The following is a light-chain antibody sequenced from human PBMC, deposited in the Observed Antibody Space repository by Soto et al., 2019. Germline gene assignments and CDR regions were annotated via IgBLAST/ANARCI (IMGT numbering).Light chain of an antibody. V-gene: IGLV8-61*01. Sequence: QTVVTQEPSLSVSPGGTVTLTCGLRSGSVSINHYPCWYHQTPGQAPRTLIYNTKTRSSGVPERFSGSIVGNKAALTITGAEADYECYYYCVLYLDSGSPVVFGGGTELTVL. CDR1: SGSVSINHY. CDR3: VLYLDSGSPVV. CDR2: NTK. J-gene: IGLJ2*01.